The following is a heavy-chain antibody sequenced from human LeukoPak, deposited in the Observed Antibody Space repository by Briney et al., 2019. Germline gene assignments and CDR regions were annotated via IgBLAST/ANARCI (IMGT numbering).Heavy chain of an antibody. D-gene: IGHD1-26*01. J-gene: IGHJ4*02. V-gene: IGHV3-7*01. CDR3: ARDVGGSLDY. CDR2: IKGDESAK. CDR1: GFTFITYW. Sequence: GGSLRLSCAASGFTFITYWMAWVRQAPGKGLEWVANIKGDESAKHQADSVKGRFTISRDNAQNSVYLQMTSLRGEDTAVYYCARDVGGSLDYWGQGTLVTVSS.